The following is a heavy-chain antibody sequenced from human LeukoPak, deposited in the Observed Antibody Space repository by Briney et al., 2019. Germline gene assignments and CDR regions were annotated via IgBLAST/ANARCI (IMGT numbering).Heavy chain of an antibody. CDR2: ISSSSSYI. CDR1: GFTFSSYS. J-gene: IGHJ4*02. Sequence: PGGSLRLSYAASGFTFSSYSMNWVRQAPGKGLEWVSSISSSSSYIYYADSVKGRFTISRDNAKNSLYLQMNSLRAEDTAVYYCARDGTMVRGVIIHFDYWGQGTLVTVSS. V-gene: IGHV3-21*01. CDR3: ARDGTMVRGVIIHFDY. D-gene: IGHD3-10*01.